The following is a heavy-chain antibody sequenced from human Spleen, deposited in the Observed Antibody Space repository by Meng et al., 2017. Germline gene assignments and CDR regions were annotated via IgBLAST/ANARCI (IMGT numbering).Heavy chain of an antibody. Sequence: SLKISCAASGFTFDDYAMHWVRQVPGKGLEWVSGINWNSGSIAYVDSVKGRFTISRDNAKNSLYLQMNSLRTEDMALYYCAKGNAAGYYYYYGMDVWGQGTTVTVSS. CDR1: GFTFDDYA. J-gene: IGHJ6*02. V-gene: IGHV3-9*03. CDR2: INWNSGSI. CDR3: AKGNAAGYYYYYGMDV. D-gene: IGHD6-13*01.